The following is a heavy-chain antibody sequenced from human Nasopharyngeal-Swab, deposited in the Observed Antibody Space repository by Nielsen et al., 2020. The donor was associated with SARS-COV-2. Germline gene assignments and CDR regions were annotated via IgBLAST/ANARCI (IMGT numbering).Heavy chain of an antibody. CDR2: ISYDGSNK. CDR1: GFTFSSYA. D-gene: IGHD6-13*01. V-gene: IGHV3-30-3*01. CDR3: ASNPTGYSSSWYFYYYYMDV. Sequence: GESLKISCAASGFTFSSYAMHWVRQAPGKGLEWVAVISYDGSNKYYADSVKGRFTTSRDNSKNTLYLQMNSLRDEDTAVYYCASNPTGYSSSWYFYYYYMDVWGKGTTVTVSS. J-gene: IGHJ6*03.